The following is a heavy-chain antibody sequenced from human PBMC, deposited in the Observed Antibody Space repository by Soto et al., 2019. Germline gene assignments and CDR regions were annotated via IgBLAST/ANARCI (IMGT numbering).Heavy chain of an antibody. CDR2: TYYRSRWFN. V-gene: IGHV6-1*01. CDR1: GDSVSSNSAT. Sequence: PSQTLSLTCAISGDSVSSNSATWDWIRQSPSRGLEWLGRTYYRSRWFNDYAGSVKGRITINPDTSNNQFSLQLTSLSPDDTAVYYCARDRSTAIVPWWGMDVWGHGTTVTVS. J-gene: IGHJ6*02. CDR3: ARDRSTAIVPWWGMDV. D-gene: IGHD2-8*01.